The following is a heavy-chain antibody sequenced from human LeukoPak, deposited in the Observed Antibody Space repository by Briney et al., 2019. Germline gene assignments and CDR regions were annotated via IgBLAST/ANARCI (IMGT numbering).Heavy chain of an antibody. Sequence: GGSLRLSCAASGFTFSSYAVSWVRQAPGKGLEWVSVISSSGGSTYYADSVKGRFTISRDNSKNTLYLQMNSLRAEDTAVYYCAKEGREAGTPNYGMDVWGQGTTVTVSS. V-gene: IGHV3-23*01. CDR2: ISSSGGST. J-gene: IGHJ6*02. CDR3: AKEGREAGTPNYGMDV. D-gene: IGHD6-13*01. CDR1: GFTFSSYA.